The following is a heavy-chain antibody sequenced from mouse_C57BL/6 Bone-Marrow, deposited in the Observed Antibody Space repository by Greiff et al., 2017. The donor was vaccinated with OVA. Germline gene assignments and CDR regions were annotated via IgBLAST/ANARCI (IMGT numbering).Heavy chain of an antibody. CDR1: GFNIKDDY. CDR3: TTEVADYYAMDY. V-gene: IGHV14-4*01. CDR2: IDPENGDT. Sequence: EVLLQQSGAELVRPGASVKLSCTASGFNIKDDYMHWVKQRPEQGLEWIGWIDPENGDTEYASKFQGKATITADTSSNTAYLQLSSLTSEDTAVYYCTTEVADYYAMDYWGQGTSVTVSS. D-gene: IGHD1-1*01. J-gene: IGHJ4*01.